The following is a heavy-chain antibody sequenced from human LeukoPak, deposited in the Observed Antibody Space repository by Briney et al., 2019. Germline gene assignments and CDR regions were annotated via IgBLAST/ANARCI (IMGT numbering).Heavy chain of an antibody. V-gene: IGHV4-38-2*02. J-gene: IGHJ3*02. CDR3: ATNRAGTYDRPFDI. CDR1: GFSITTGYY. CDR2: IFRIGSS. D-gene: IGHD1-26*01. Sequence: SETLSLTCSVSGFSITTGYYWAWIRQPPGKGLEWIGTIFRIGSSYFNPSLKSRVTISVDTSKNQFSLKLSSVTATDTAVYFCATNRAGTYDRPFDIWGQGTMVTVSS.